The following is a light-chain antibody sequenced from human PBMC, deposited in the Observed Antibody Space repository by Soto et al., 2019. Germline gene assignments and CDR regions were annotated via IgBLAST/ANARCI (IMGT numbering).Light chain of an antibody. Sequence: DIQMTQSPSDMSASVGDRVTITCRASQDISNFLVWFQQRPGKVPKRLMYSANRLESGVPSRFSGSGSGTEFTLTISSLPPEDFATYYCQQYHTYWWTFGQGTKVDIK. J-gene: IGKJ1*01. V-gene: IGKV1-17*03. CDR1: QDISNF. CDR2: SAN. CDR3: QQYHTYWWT.